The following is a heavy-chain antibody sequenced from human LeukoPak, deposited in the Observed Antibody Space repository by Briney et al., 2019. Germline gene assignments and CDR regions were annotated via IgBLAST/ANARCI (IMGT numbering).Heavy chain of an antibody. CDR2: IYTGGIT. J-gene: IGHJ6*03. CDR1: GGHISSYY. V-gene: IGHV4-4*07. CDR3: ARGGVPKYYYYYMDV. Sequence: SGALSIPFSVPGGHISSYYRSWVRPPAGKGPGWIGRIYTGGITNYNPSLKSRVTMSVDTSKSQFSLNLSSVTAADTAVYYCARGGVPKYYYYYMDVWGKGTTVTVSS.